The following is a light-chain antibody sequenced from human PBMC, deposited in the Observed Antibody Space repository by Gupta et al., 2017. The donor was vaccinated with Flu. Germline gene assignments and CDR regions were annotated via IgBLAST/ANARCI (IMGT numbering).Light chain of an antibody. CDR1: QSISSNY. CDR3: QQDGGSPRT. Sequence: EIVLMQSPGTLSLSPGERATLSCRASQSISSNYVAWFQQKPGQAPRLLMYGASSRATGVPDRFSGSGSGTDFTLTIGRLEPEDFAVYYCQQDGGSPRTFGQGTKVEVK. CDR2: GAS. J-gene: IGKJ1*01. V-gene: IGKV3-20*01.